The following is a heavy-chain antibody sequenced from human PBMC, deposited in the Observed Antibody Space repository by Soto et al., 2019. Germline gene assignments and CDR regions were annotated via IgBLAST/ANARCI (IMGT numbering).Heavy chain of an antibody. CDR2: INAGNGNT. CDR3: ATPIVAFY. D-gene: IGHD5-12*01. CDR1: GYTFTSYA. J-gene: IGHJ4*02. Sequence: ASVKVSCKXSGYTFTSYAIHWVRQAPGQRLEWMGWINAGNGNTKYSQKFQGRVIITRDTSAGTAYMELRRLRSEDTAVYYCATPIVAFYWGQGTLVTVSS. V-gene: IGHV1-3*01.